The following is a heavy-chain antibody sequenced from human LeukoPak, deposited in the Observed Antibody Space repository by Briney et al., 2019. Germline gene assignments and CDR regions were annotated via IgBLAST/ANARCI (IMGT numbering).Heavy chain of an antibody. Sequence: SETLSLTCAVYGGSFSGYYCSWIRQPPGKGPEWIGEINHSGSTNYNPSLKSRVTISVDTSKNQFSLKLSSVTAADTAVYYCARGYQLLWGMNYFDYWGQGTLVTVSS. CDR1: GGSFSGYY. J-gene: IGHJ4*02. CDR3: ARGYQLLWGMNYFDY. D-gene: IGHD2-2*01. CDR2: INHSGST. V-gene: IGHV4-34*01.